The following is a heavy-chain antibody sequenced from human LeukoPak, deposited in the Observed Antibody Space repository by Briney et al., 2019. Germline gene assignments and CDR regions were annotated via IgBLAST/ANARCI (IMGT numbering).Heavy chain of an antibody. CDR3: ARGGSRSSGAFDI. J-gene: IGHJ3*02. CDR1: GYTFTGYY. Sequence: ASVKVSCKASGYTFTGYYLHWVRQAPGQGLEWVVWINPNNGGANYAQTFQGRVTMTRDTSISTDYMELSRLRFDDTAVYYCARGGSRSSGAFDIWGQGTMVTVSS. CDR2: INPNNGGA. D-gene: IGHD6-13*01. V-gene: IGHV1-2*02.